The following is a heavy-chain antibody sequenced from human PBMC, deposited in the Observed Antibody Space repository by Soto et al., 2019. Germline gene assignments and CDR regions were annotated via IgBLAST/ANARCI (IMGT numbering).Heavy chain of an antibody. CDR2: IYYTGTT. Sequence: SETLSLTCSVSGVYISSTSYYWGWIRHSPGTALEWIASIYYTGTTYYNPSLKGRVAISVDTSKTQVSLKVNSVTAADTAVYYCARGLRWTRSFDFWGQGTLVTVSS. CDR1: GVYISSTSYY. V-gene: IGHV4-39*01. D-gene: IGHD1-1*01. J-gene: IGHJ4*02. CDR3: ARGLRWTRSFDF.